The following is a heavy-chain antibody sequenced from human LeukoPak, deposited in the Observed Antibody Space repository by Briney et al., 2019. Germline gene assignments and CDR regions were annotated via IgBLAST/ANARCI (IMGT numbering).Heavy chain of an antibody. D-gene: IGHD3-10*01. CDR3: AKDRHFYGAGTYYNLDY. V-gene: IGHV3-30*18. CDR2: ISYDGSTK. CDR1: GFIFSTHG. J-gene: IGHJ4*02. Sequence: GGSLRLSCAASGFIFSTHGMHWVRQAPGKGLEWVSLISYDGSTKYYADSVEGRFTISRDNSKSTLYLQLNSLRVEDTAVYYCAKDRHFYGAGTYYNLDYWGQGTLVTVSS.